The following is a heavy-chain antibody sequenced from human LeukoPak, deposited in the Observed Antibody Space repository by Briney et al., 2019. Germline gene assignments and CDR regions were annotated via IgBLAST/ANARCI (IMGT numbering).Heavy chain of an antibody. CDR2: IYSGGNT. D-gene: IGHD6-13*01. V-gene: IGHV3-66*01. CDR3: AKDGSSWYYFDY. J-gene: IGHJ4*02. CDR1: GFTVSSNY. Sequence: GGSLRLSCAASGFTVSSNYMSWVRQAPGKGLECVSVIYSGGNTYYADSVKGRFTISRDNSKNTLYLQMNSLRAEDTAVYYCAKDGSSWYYFDYWGQGTLVTVSS.